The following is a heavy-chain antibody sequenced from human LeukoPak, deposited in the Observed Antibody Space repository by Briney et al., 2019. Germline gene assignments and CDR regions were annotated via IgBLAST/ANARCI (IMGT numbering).Heavy chain of an antibody. Sequence: ASVKVSCKTSGYTFSSYYITWVRQAPGQGLEWMGWISGYNGKTSHARNLEGRVTMTTDTSTTTAYLELRSLTSDDTAIYYCAREETTVWPPYPCYWGQGTLVTVSS. V-gene: IGHV1-18*04. CDR1: GYTFSSYY. CDR3: AREETTVWPPYPCY. D-gene: IGHD1-14*01. J-gene: IGHJ4*02. CDR2: ISGYNGKT.